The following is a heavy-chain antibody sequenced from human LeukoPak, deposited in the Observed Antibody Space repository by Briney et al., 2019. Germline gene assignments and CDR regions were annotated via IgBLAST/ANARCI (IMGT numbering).Heavy chain of an antibody. CDR3: ARGGMTTRPGGVY. CDR2: IYYSGST. CDR1: GGSISSSSYY. J-gene: IGHJ4*02. Sequence: SETLSLTCTVPGGSISSSSYYWGWIRQPPGKGLEWIGSIYYSGSTYYNPSLKSRVTISVDTSKNQFSLKLSSVTAADTAVYYCARGGMTTRPGGVYWGQGTLVTVSS. V-gene: IGHV4-39*07. D-gene: IGHD4-11*01.